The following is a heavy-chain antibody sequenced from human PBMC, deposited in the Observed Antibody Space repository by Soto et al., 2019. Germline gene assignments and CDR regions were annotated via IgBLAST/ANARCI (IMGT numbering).Heavy chain of an antibody. CDR1: GYPFTSYG. Sequence: QGQLLQSGDEVKTPGASVRVSCRASGYPFTSYGISWVRQAPGQGLEWVAWISVYNGKRDSAQKFQGRVTMTLDTTTDTAHMDLGDLTSADTAVYYCARGRIVASIHDAFDMWGQGTKVTVSS. CDR3: ARGRIVASIHDAFDM. CDR2: ISVYNGKR. J-gene: IGHJ3*02. D-gene: IGHD5-12*01. V-gene: IGHV1-18*01.